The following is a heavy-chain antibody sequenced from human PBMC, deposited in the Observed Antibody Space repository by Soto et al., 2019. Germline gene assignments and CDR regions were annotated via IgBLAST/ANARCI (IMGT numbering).Heavy chain of an antibody. CDR2: INAGNGNT. D-gene: IGHD3-22*01. Sequence: ASVKVSCKASGYTFTSYAMHWVRQAPGQRLEWMGWINAGNGNTKYSQKFQGRVTISWDMSTNTAYMELSSLRSEDTAVYYCAAESYYESNGTKGRIDWGQGTLVTVSS. CDR1: GYTFTSYA. V-gene: IGHV1-3*01. J-gene: IGHJ4*02. CDR3: AAESYYESNGTKGRID.